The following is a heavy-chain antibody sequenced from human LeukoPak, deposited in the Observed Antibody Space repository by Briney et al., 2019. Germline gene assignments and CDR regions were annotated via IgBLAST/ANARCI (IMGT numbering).Heavy chain of an antibody. CDR1: GGSISSSNW. V-gene: IGHV4-4*02. Sequence: SETLSLTCAVPGGSISSSNWWSWVRQPPGKGLEWIGEIYHSGSTNYNPSLKSRVTISVDKSKNQFSLKLNSVTAADTAVYYCASIVSRSNWFDPWGQGTLVTVSS. J-gene: IGHJ5*02. D-gene: IGHD5/OR15-5a*01. CDR2: IYHSGST. CDR3: ASIVSRSNWFDP.